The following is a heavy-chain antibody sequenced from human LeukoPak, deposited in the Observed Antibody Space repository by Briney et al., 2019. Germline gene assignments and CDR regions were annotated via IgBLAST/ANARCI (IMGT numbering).Heavy chain of an antibody. CDR3: ARLNYDILTGYSDYYMDV. V-gene: IGHV4-39*01. J-gene: IGHJ6*03. Sequence: SETLSLTCTVSGGSNSSSSYYWDWIRQPPGKGLEWIGSIYYSGSTYYNPSLKSRVSISVDTSKNQFSLKLSSVTAADTAVYYCARLNYDILTGYSDYYMDVWGKGTTVTVSS. CDR2: IYYSGST. D-gene: IGHD3-9*01. CDR1: GGSNSSSSYY.